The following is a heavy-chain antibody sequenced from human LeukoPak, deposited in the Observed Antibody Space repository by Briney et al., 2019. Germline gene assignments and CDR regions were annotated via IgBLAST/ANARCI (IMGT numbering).Heavy chain of an antibody. CDR2: ISWNSGSI. CDR3: AALSGSYQRSFDY. J-gene: IGHJ4*02. D-gene: IGHD3-10*01. Sequence: GRSLRLSCAASGFTFDDYAMHWVRQIPGKGLEWFSGISWNSGSIGYADSVRGRFTISRDNAKNSLYLQMNSLRAEDTALYYCAALSGSYQRSFDYWGQGILVTVSS. V-gene: IGHV3-9*01. CDR1: GFTFDDYA.